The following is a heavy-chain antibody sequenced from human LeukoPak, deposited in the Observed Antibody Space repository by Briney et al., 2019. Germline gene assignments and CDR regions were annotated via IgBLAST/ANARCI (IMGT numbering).Heavy chain of an antibody. D-gene: IGHD6-13*01. V-gene: IGHV3-11*01. J-gene: IGHJ4*02. CDR1: GFTFSDYY. CDR2: ISSSGSTI. CDR3: ARDMGVSSSWYVGY. Sequence: KPGGSLRLSCAASGFTFSDYYMSWIRQAPGKGLEGVSYISSSGSTIFHPDSVKGRFTISREHAKNSLYLQMNSLRAEDTAVYYCARDMGVSSSWYVGYWGKGTLVTVSS.